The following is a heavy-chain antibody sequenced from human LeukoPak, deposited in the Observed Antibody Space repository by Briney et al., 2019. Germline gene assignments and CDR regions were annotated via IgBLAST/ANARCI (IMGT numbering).Heavy chain of an antibody. Sequence: GGSLRLSCAASGFTFSGSAMHWVRQASGKRLEGVGRIRSKANSYATAYAASVKGRFTISRDDSKNTAYLQMNSLKTEDTAVYYCTRGDYCSSTSCYSYNWFDPLGQGTLVTVSS. CDR3: TRGDYCSSTSCYSYNWFDP. CDR2: IRSKANSYAT. D-gene: IGHD2-2*01. CDR1: GFTFSGSA. J-gene: IGHJ5*02. V-gene: IGHV3-73*01.